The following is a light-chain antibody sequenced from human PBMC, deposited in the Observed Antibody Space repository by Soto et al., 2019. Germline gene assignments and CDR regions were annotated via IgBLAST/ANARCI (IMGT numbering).Light chain of an antibody. J-gene: IGLJ1*01. CDR2: EVS. V-gene: IGLV2-14*01. CDR1: SSDVGAYNY. CDR3: SSYTSSSTLLYV. Sequence: QSSLTQPSSVYGSPGQSITISCPGTSSDVGAYNYVSWYQHHPGKAPKFMIYEVSNRPSGVSNRFSGSKSGNTASLTISGLQAEDEADYYCSSYTSSSTLLYVFGTGTKVTVL.